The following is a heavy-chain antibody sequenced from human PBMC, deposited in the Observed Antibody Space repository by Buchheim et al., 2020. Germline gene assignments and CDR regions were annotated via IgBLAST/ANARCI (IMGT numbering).Heavy chain of an antibody. D-gene: IGHD3-22*01. CDR1: GFTFSSYG. CDR2: IWYDGSNK. V-gene: IGHV3-33*01. J-gene: IGHJ4*02. CDR3: ARELYYDSSPAAFG. Sequence: QVQLVESGGGVVQPGRSLRLSCAASGFTFSSYGMHWVRQAPGKGLEWVAVIWYDGSNKYYADSVKGRFTISRDNSKNTLYLQMNSLRAEDTAVYYCARELYYDSSPAAFGWGQGTL.